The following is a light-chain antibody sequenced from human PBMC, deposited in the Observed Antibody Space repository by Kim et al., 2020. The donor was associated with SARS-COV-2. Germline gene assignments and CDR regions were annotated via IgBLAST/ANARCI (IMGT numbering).Light chain of an antibody. CDR3: QQRSNWPIT. J-gene: IGKJ5*01. V-gene: IGKV3-11*01. CDR1: QNIGIY. Sequence: PGERATLACRASQNIGIYLAWYQQKPGQAPRLLIYRASNRATGIPARFSGSGSGTDFTLTISSLEPEDFAVYYCQQRSNWPITFGQGTRLEIK. CDR2: RAS.